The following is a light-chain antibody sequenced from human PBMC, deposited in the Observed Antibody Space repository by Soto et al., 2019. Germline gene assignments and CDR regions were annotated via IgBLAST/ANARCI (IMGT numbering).Light chain of an antibody. CDR2: DAS. Sequence: EIVLTQSPATLSLSPGERATLSCRASQSVTSYLAWYQHKPGQAPRLLIYDASKRATGIPARFSGSGSGTDFTLTISGLGPEDFAVYYRQQRSNWPLTFGGGTRVEI. J-gene: IGKJ4*01. V-gene: IGKV3-11*01. CDR1: QSVTSY. CDR3: QQRSNWPLT.